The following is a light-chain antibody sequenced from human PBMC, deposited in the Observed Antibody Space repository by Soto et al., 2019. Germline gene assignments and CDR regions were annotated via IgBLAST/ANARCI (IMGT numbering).Light chain of an antibody. CDR2: EVS. V-gene: IGLV2-14*01. J-gene: IGLJ2*01. CDR3: ASYAGSSTLV. Sequence: QSVLTQPASVSGSPGQSITISCTGTSSDVGSNDYVSWYQQHPGKAPKLMIYEVSNRPSGISNRFSGSKSGNTASLTISGLQAEDEADYYCASYAGSSTLVFGGGTKLTVL. CDR1: SSDVGSNDY.